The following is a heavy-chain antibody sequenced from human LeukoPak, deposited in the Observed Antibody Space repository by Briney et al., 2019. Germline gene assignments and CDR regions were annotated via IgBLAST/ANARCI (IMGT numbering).Heavy chain of an antibody. CDR1: GGSISSSSYY. CDR3: ARDSPAVVAGTESDAFDI. D-gene: IGHD6-19*01. CDR2: IYTSGST. J-gene: IGHJ3*02. Sequence: SETLSLTCTVSGGSISSSSYYWSWIRQPAGKGLEWIGRIYTSGSTNYNPSLKSRVTMSVDTSKNQFSLKLSSVTAADTAVYYCARDSPAVVAGTESDAFDIWGQGTMVTVSS. V-gene: IGHV4-61*02.